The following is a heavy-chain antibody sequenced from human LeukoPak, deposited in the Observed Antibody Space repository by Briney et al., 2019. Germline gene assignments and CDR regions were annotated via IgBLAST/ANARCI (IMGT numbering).Heavy chain of an antibody. V-gene: IGHV4-59*08. D-gene: IGHD4-11*01. J-gene: IGHJ4*02. Sequence: SETLSLTCTVSGGSISHYYWSWIRQPPGKGLEWIGYIYYSGDTKYNPSLKSRVTISVDTSKNQFSLKLSSVTAADTAVYYCARHPYSSFVLDYWGQGTLVTVSS. CDR2: IYYSGDT. CDR3: ARHPYSSFVLDY. CDR1: GGSISHYY.